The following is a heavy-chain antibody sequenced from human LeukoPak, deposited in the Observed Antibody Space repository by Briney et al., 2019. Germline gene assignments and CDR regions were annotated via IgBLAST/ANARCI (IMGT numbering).Heavy chain of an antibody. CDR1: GFTFSSYW. J-gene: IGHJ4*02. Sequence: PGGSLRLSCAASGFTFSSYWMHWVRQAPGKGLEWVSYINSSGSTIYYADSVKGRFTISRDNAKNSLYLQMNSLRAEDTAVYYCARGRSGYQNYWGQGTLVTVSS. D-gene: IGHD3-22*01. V-gene: IGHV3-48*04. CDR3: ARGRSGYQNY. CDR2: INSSGSTI.